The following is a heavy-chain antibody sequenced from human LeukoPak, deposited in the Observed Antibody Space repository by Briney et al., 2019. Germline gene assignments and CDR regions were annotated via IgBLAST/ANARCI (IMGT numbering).Heavy chain of an antibody. CDR2: ISSSGSYI. Sequence: GGSLRLSCVASGFSFSSYSKNWVRQAPGKGLEWVSSISSSGSYIYYADSVRGRFTISRDNAKNSLYLQMNSLRVEDTAVYHCARIPPMTTVTIWGQGTLVTVSS. CDR1: GFSFSSYS. V-gene: IGHV3-21*01. J-gene: IGHJ4*02. CDR3: ARIPPMTTVTI. D-gene: IGHD4-17*01.